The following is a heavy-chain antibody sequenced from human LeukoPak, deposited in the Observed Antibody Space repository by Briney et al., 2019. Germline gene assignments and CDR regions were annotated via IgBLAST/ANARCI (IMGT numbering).Heavy chain of an antibody. V-gene: IGHV3-7*01. D-gene: IGHD6-19*01. CDR1: GFTFSSYW. Sequence: PGGSLRLSCAASGFTFSSYWMSWVRQAPGKGLEWVANIKQDGSEKYYVDSVKGRFTISRDNAKSSLYLQMNSLRAEDTAVYYCAREGYSSGWYVGYWGQGTLVTVSS. CDR2: IKQDGSEK. CDR3: AREGYSSGWYVGY. J-gene: IGHJ4*02.